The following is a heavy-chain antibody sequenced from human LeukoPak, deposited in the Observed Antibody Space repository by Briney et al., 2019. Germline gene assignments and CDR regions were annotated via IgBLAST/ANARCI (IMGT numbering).Heavy chain of an antibody. CDR3: ARRRDSSGWYSGNYHYYYYGMDV. Sequence: PGGSLRLSCAASGFTFSSYWMSWVRQAPGKGLEWVANIKQDGSEKYYVDSVKGRFTISRDNAKNSLYLQTNSLRAEDTAVYYCARRRDSSGWYSGNYHYYYYGMDVWGQGTTVTVSS. CDR2: IKQDGSEK. V-gene: IGHV3-7*01. D-gene: IGHD6-19*01. CDR1: GFTFSSYW. J-gene: IGHJ6*02.